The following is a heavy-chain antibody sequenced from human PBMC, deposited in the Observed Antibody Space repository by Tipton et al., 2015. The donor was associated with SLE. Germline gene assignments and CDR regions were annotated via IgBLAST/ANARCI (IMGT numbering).Heavy chain of an antibody. CDR3: ARRASDNYYYYMDV. CDR2: INTDGSSK. V-gene: IGHV3-74*01. J-gene: IGHJ6*03. CDR1: GFTFNNHW. Sequence: SLRLSCTGSGFTFNNHWMHWVRQAPGQGLAWISRINTDGSSKTYADSVKGRFTISRDNAKSTLYLQIDSLRAEDSAVYYCARRASDNYYYYMDVWGTGTTVVVSS.